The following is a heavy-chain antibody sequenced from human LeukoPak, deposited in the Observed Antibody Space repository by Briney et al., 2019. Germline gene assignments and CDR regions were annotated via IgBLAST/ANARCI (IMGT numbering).Heavy chain of an antibody. Sequence: SQTLSLTCTVSGGSISSGGYYWSWIRQHPGKGLEWIGYIYYSGSTNYNPSLKSRATISVDTSKNQFSLKLSSVTAADTAVYYCARSYYGSGSYYDWGQGTLVTVSS. D-gene: IGHD3-10*01. CDR1: GGSISSGGYY. J-gene: IGHJ4*02. CDR3: ARSYYGSGSYYD. CDR2: IYYSGST. V-gene: IGHV4-61*08.